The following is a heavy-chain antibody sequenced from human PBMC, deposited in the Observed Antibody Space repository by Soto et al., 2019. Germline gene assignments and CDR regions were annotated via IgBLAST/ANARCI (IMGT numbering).Heavy chain of an antibody. J-gene: IGHJ6*02. V-gene: IGHV1-69*01. CDR1: GVSFNNNG. CDR2: VSPPFRTS. Sequence: QVQLVQSGAEVKKPGSSVKVSCKTSGVSFNNNGIGWVRQAPGPGLEWMGGVSPPFRTSNYARKFQGRISITADASTGTVNMELSSLTSADTAQYYCARVLYYGSGSYSPYGMDVWGQGTTVTVSS. CDR3: ARVLYYGSGSYSPYGMDV. D-gene: IGHD3-10*01.